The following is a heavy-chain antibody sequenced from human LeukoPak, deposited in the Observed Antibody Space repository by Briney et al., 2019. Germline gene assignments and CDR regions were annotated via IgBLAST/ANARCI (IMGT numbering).Heavy chain of an antibody. J-gene: IGHJ4*02. CDR3: ARVSGYCSSTICYRYYFDY. CDR1: GYSTSSGYY. Sequence: SQTLSLTCTVSGYSTSSGYYWAWIRQPPGKGLEWIGTIYHSRTTNYNPSLKRRDTISVDTSKNQFSLKLTSVTAADTAVDYCARVSGYCSSTICYRYYFDYWGQGTLVTVSS. CDR2: IYHSRTT. V-gene: IGHV4-38-2*02. D-gene: IGHD2-2*03.